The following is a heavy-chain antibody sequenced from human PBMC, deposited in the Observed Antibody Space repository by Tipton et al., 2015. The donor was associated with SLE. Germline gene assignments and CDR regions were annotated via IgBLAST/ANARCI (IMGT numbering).Heavy chain of an antibody. Sequence: GSLRLSCAASGFTVSNTYMSWVRQAPGKGLEWVALLYVDGTTYYVDSVKGRFTISRDNSKNLLYLQMNNLRPEDTAVYYCARGFWSGFPYLDNWGQGTLVTVSS. CDR3: ARGFWSGFPYLDN. CDR2: LYVDGTT. J-gene: IGHJ4*02. V-gene: IGHV3-66*02. CDR1: GFTVSNTY. D-gene: IGHD3-3*01.